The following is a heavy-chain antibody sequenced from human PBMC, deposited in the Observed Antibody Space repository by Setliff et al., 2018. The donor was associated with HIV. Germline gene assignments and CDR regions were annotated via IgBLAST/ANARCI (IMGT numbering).Heavy chain of an antibody. CDR2: IKTRADGGAA. CDR1: GFNFVNAW. J-gene: IGHJ5*02. V-gene: IGHV3-15*01. D-gene: IGHD5-12*01. Sequence: NPGGSLRLSCATSGFNFVNAWMSWVRQAPGKGLECLGRIKTRADGGAADSAEPVKGRFTISRDDSKTTLYLQMNSLKTEDTAVYYCTTEDPWLRFGHWGQGTLVTVSS. CDR3: TTEDPWLRFGH.